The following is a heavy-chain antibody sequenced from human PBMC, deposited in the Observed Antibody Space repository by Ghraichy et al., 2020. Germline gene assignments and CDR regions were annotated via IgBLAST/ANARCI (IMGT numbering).Heavy chain of an antibody. CDR3: ARGWLQFFYY. J-gene: IGHJ4*02. D-gene: IGHD5-24*01. Sequence: SETLSLTCAVYGGSFSGYYWSWIRQPPGKGLEWIGEINHSGSTNYNPSLKSRVTISVDTSKNQFSLKLSSVTAADTAVYYCARGWLQFFYYWGQGTLVTVYS. V-gene: IGHV4-34*01. CDR1: GGSFSGYY. CDR2: INHSGST.